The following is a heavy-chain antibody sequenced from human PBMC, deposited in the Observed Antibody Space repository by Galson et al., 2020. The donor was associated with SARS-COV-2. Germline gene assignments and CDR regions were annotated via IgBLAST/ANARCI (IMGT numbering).Heavy chain of an antibody. V-gene: IGHV4-39*01. J-gene: IGHJ4*02. D-gene: IGHD1-1*01. CDR2: VYYTGKT. CDR1: GGSISTSSHY. CDR3: ARRLGSGTVYFDN. Sequence: SETLSLTCTVSGGSISTSSHYWGWIRQPPGKGLDWVGYVYYTGKTYYNPSLKSRVTISVDTSTNQYSLKLDSVTAADTAVYYCARRLGSGTVYFDNWGQGTLVAVSS.